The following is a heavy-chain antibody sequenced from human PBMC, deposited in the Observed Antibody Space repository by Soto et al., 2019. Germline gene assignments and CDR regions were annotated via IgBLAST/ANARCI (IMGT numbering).Heavy chain of an antibody. V-gene: IGHV1-3*01. D-gene: IGHD2-21*02. J-gene: IGHJ4*02. CDR1: GYTFTSYA. CDR2: INAGNGNT. Sequence: ASLKVSCKASGYTFTSYAMHWVCQAPGQRLEWMGWINAGNGNTKYSQKFQGRVTITRDTSASTAYMELSSLRSEDTAVYYCARSIVVVTALDYWGQGTLVTVSS. CDR3: ARSIVVVTALDY.